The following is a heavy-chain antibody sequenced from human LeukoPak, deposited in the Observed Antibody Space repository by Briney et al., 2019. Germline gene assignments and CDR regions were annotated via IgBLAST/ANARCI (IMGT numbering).Heavy chain of an antibody. V-gene: IGHV3-15*01. Sequence: PGGSLRLSCAASGFTFINAWMSWVRQAPGKGLEWVGRIKSKTDGGTTDYAAPVKVRFTISRDDSKNTLYLQMNSLKTEDTAVYFCTKEHHSSWYDDFDSWGQGTLVTVSS. J-gene: IGHJ4*02. CDR1: GFTFINAW. CDR3: TKEHHSSWYDDFDS. CDR2: IKSKTDGGTT. D-gene: IGHD6-13*01.